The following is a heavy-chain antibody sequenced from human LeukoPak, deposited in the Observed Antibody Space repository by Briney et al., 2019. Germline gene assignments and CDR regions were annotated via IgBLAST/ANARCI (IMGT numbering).Heavy chain of an antibody. D-gene: IGHD4-23*01. CDR3: ARSYGGNSNWFDP. Sequence: SETLSLTCAVSGGSISSYYWSWIRQPPGKGLEWIGYIYYSGSTNYNPSLKSRVTISVDTSKNQFSLKLSSVTAADTAVYYCARSYGGNSNWFDPWGQGTLVTVPS. CDR1: GGSISSYY. V-gene: IGHV4-59*08. J-gene: IGHJ5*02. CDR2: IYYSGST.